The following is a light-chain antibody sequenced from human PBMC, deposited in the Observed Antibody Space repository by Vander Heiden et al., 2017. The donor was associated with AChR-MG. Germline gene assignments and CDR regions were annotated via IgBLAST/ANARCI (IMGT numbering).Light chain of an antibody. Sequence: SYELTQPPPVSVSPRRTASTTYTGDKLWDKYAVWYQQKPGQSTLVVIYEDNKRPSGIPERISGSNSGNTATLTISGTQAMDEADYYCQAWDSSTAYVVFGGGTKLTVL. CDR3: QAWDSSTAYVV. CDR1: KLWDKY. J-gene: IGLJ2*01. V-gene: IGLV3-1*01. CDR2: EDN.